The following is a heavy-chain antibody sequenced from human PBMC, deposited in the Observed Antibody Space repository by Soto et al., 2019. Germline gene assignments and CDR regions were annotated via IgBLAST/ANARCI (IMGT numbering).Heavy chain of an antibody. V-gene: IGHV3-74*01. Sequence: GGSLRLSCAASGFTFSSYWMHWVRQAPGKGLVWVSRINSDGTSISYADSVKGRFTISRDNAKKTLYLQMNSLRAEDTAVYYCVRVIAARQSFDYWGQGTLVTVSS. J-gene: IGHJ4*02. CDR3: VRVIAARQSFDY. CDR2: INSDGTSI. D-gene: IGHD6-6*01. CDR1: GFTFSSYW.